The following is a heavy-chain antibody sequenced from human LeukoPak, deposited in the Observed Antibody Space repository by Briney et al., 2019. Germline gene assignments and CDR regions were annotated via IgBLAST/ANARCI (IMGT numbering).Heavy chain of an antibody. CDR1: GFTFRSFA. V-gene: IGHV3-23*01. CDR2: ISGSGGST. CDR3: AKKLTFGGVIAVLYFDY. J-gene: IGHJ4*02. Sequence: GGSLRLSCAASGFTFRSFAVTWVRQAPGKGLEWVSAISGSGGSTYYADSVKGRFTISRDNSKNTLYLQMNSLRAEDTAVYYCAKKLTFGGVIAVLYFDYWGQGTLVTVSS. D-gene: IGHD3-16*02.